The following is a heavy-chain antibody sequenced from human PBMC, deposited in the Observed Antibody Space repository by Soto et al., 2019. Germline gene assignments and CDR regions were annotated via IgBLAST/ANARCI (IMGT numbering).Heavy chain of an antibody. CDR3: ARGGITMAWNYYYYGMDV. Sequence: SETLSLTCGVSGGSVSGQYWSWIRQPPGKGLEWVGEIIPTGSTTHNPSLKSRLSISLDTSKNQVSLNLSSVSAADTAVYYCARGGITMAWNYYYYGMDVWGQGTTVTVSS. J-gene: IGHJ6*02. CDR2: IIPTGST. CDR1: GGSVSGQY. D-gene: IGHD3-10*01. V-gene: IGHV4-34*01.